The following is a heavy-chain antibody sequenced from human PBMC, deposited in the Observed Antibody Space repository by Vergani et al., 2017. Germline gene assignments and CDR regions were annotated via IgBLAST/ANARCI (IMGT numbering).Heavy chain of an antibody. CDR1: GFTFSSYG. CDR3: AKDQPIAAASRQDDY. V-gene: IGHV3-30*02. Sequence: QVHLVESGGGVVQPGRSLRLSCAASGFTFSSYGMHWVRQAPGKGLEWVAIIRYDGSNKYYADSVKGRFTISRDNSKNTLYLQMNSLRAEDTAVYYCAKDQPIAAASRQDDYWGQGTLVTVSS. CDR2: IRYDGSNK. J-gene: IGHJ4*02. D-gene: IGHD6-13*01.